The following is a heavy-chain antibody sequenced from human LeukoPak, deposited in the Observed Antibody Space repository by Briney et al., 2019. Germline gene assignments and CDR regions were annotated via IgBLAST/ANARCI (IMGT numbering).Heavy chain of an antibody. CDR1: GGSFSGYY. CDR2: INHSGST. V-gene: IGHV4-34*01. J-gene: IGHJ4*02. CDR3: ARWSWPNIADC. Sequence: KPSETLSLTCAVYGGSFSGYYWSWIRQPPGKGLEWIGEINHSGSTNYNPSLKSRVTISVDTSKNQFSLKLTSVTAADTAMYYCARWSWPNIADCWGQGTLVTVSS. D-gene: IGHD1-26*01.